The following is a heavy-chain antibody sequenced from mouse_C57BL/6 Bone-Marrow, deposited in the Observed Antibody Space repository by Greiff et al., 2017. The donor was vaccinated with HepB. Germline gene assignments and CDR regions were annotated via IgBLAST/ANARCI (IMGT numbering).Heavy chain of an antibody. CDR3: ARQRSTMVTAWFAY. Sequence: EVQLVESGGDLVKPGGSLKLSCAASGFTFSSYGMSWVRQTPDKRLEWVATISSGGSYTYYPDSVKGRFTISRDNAKNTLYLQMRSLKSEDTAMYYCARQRSTMVTAWFAYWGQGTLVTVSA. D-gene: IGHD2-2*01. CDR1: GFTFSSYG. CDR2: ISSGGSYT. J-gene: IGHJ3*01. V-gene: IGHV5-6*01.